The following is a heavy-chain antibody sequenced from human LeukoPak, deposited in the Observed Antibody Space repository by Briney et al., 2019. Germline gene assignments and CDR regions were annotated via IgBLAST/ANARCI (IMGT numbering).Heavy chain of an antibody. CDR2: ISYDGSNK. V-gene: IGHV3-30*18. D-gene: IGHD3-10*01. CDR3: AKEDGSGSYRY. Sequence: GGSLRLSCAASGFTFSSYGMHWVRQAPGKGLEWVAVISYDGSNKYYADSVKGRFTISRDNSKNTLYLQMNSLRAEDTAVYYCAKEDGSGSYRYWGQGTLVTVSS. CDR1: GFTFSSYG. J-gene: IGHJ4*02.